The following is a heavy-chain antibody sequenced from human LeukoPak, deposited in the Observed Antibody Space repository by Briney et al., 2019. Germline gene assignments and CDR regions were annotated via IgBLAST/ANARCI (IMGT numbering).Heavy chain of an antibody. Sequence: GGSLRLSCGASGFTFSSYAMTWVRQAPGKGLEWVSAISGSGSSTYYADSVKGRFTISRDNSKNTLYLQMNSLRAEDTAVYYCADSIIWNAQGDYWGQGTLVTVSS. CDR2: ISGSGSST. CDR1: GFTFSSYA. CDR3: ADSIIWNAQGDY. V-gene: IGHV3-23*01. J-gene: IGHJ4*02. D-gene: IGHD1-1*01.